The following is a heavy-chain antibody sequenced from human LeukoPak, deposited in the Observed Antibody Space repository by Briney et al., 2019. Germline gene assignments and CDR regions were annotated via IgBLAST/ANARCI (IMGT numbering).Heavy chain of an antibody. Sequence: GGSLRLSCAASGFTFDDYAMHWVRQAPGKGLEWVSGISWNSGSIGYADSVKGRFTISRDNAKNSLYMQMNSLRAEDTALYYRAKDIGRNWNYGGGNWFDPWGQGTLVTVSS. CDR1: GFTFDDYA. J-gene: IGHJ5*02. D-gene: IGHD1-7*01. V-gene: IGHV3-9*01. CDR3: AKDIGRNWNYGGGNWFDP. CDR2: ISWNSGSI.